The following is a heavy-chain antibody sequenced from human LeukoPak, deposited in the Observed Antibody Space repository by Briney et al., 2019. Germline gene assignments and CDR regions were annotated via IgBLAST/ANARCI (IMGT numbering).Heavy chain of an antibody. V-gene: IGHV3-48*04. CDR1: GFTFSRYS. CDR3: TTAKNDH. J-gene: IGHJ4*02. CDR2: ITNSSSTI. Sequence: GGSLRLSCAASGFTFSRYSMNWVRQAPGKGLEWVSYITNSSSTIFYADSVKGRFIISRDNAKNSLYLQMSSLRAEDTAVYYCTTAKNDHWGQGTLVTVSS.